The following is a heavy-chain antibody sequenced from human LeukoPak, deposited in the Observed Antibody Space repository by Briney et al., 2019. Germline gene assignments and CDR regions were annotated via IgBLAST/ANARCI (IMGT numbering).Heavy chain of an antibody. J-gene: IGHJ4*02. D-gene: IGHD3-3*01. V-gene: IGHV3-23*01. CDR2: ISLSGDIT. CDR1: GFTFSSHG. Sequence: GGSLRLFCAGSGFTFSSHGMDWVRQAPGKGLEWVSDISLSGDITYYADSVKGRFTISTDNSKNTLYLQINSLRAEDTGVYYCARGGYYAYWGQGTLVTVSS. CDR3: ARGGYYAY.